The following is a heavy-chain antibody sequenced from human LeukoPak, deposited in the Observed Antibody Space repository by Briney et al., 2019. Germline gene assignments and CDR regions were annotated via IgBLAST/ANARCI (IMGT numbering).Heavy chain of an antibody. CDR1: AYTFTGNY. D-gene: IGHD6-19*01. CDR3: ARDKSGNSGWYSYFDY. Sequence: SVQVSCNASAYTFTGNYMHWVRQAPGQGLEWMGWINPNSGDTNYEQKFQGRVTMTRDTSISTAYMELSRLRSDDTAVYYCARDKSGNSGWYSYFDYWGQGTLVTVSS. V-gene: IGHV1-2*02. CDR2: INPNSGDT. J-gene: IGHJ4*02.